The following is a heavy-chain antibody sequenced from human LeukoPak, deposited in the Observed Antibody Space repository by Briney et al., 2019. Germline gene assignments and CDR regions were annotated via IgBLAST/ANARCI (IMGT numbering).Heavy chain of an antibody. CDR3: AKGITGTWLNDY. CDR2: ISYDGNNK. Sequence: GGSLRLSCAASGFTFSSYGMHWVRQAPGEGLEWMAVISYDGNNKYYADSVKGRFTISRDNSKNTLYLQMNSLRAEYTAVYYCAKGITGTWLNDYWGQGTLVTVSS. V-gene: IGHV3-30*18. D-gene: IGHD1-7*01. J-gene: IGHJ4*02. CDR1: GFTFSSYG.